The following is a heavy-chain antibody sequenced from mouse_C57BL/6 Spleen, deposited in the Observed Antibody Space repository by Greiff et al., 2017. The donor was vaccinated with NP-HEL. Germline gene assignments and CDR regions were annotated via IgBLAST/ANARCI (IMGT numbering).Heavy chain of an antibody. CDR3: AREELSRFAY. J-gene: IGHJ3*01. CDR2: IYPRSGNT. CDR1: GYTFTSYG. V-gene: IGHV1-81*01. Sequence: VKVVESGAELARPGASVKLSCKASGYTFTSYGISWVKQRTGQGLEWIGEIYPRSGNTYYNEKFKGKATLTADKSSSTAYMELRSLTSEDSAVYFCAREELSRFAYWGQGTLVTVSA. D-gene: IGHD4-1*01.